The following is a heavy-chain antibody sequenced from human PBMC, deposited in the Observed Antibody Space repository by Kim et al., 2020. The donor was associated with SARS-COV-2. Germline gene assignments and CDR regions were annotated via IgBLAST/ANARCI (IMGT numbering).Heavy chain of an antibody. CDR1: GFTFSSYA. J-gene: IGHJ5*02. Sequence: GGSLRLSCAASGFTFSSYAMHWVRQAPGKGLEYVSAISSNGGSTYYANSVKGRFTISRDNSKNTLYLQMGSLRAEDMAVYYCARDMVVGAIWGRFDPWG. CDR3: ARDMVVGAIWGRFDP. D-gene: IGHD1-26*01. V-gene: IGHV3-64*01. CDR2: ISSNGGST.